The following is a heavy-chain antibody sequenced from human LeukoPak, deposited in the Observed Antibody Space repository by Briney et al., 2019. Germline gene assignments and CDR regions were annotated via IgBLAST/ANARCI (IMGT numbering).Heavy chain of an antibody. Sequence: GGSLRLSCAASGFSFSSFSMNWVRQAPGKGLEWVSYISGGSSFTYYVDSVKGRFTISRVNAKNSLYLQMNSLRAEDTAVYYCAGLGSSWDYFDYWGQGTLVTVSS. CDR3: AGLGSSWDYFDY. CDR2: ISGGSSFT. D-gene: IGHD6-13*01. V-gene: IGHV3-21*01. J-gene: IGHJ4*02. CDR1: GFSFSSFS.